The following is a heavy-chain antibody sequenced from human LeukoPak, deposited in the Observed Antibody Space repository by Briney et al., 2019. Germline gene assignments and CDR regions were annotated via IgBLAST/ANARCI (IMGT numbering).Heavy chain of an antibody. V-gene: IGHV3-23*01. CDR1: GFTFSSYA. CDR3: AKTHSSSWHPLDF. J-gene: IGHJ4*02. Sequence: GGSLRLSCLASGFTFSSYAMSWVRQAPGKGLEWVSAIVGDGGSTYYADSVKGRFTISRDNSNNTLYLQMNNLRAEDTAVYYCAKTHSSSWHPLDFWGQGTLVTASS. D-gene: IGHD6-13*01. CDR2: IVGDGGST.